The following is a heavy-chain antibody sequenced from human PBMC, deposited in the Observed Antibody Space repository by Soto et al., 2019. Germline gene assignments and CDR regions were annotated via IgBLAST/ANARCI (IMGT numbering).Heavy chain of an antibody. CDR3: ARVSAVAGTDQNYYYYYYMDV. V-gene: IGHV3-33*01. CDR1: GFTFSSYG. J-gene: IGHJ6*03. D-gene: IGHD6-19*01. CDR2: IWYDGSNK. Sequence: QVQLVESGGGVVQPGRSLRLSCAASGFTFSSYGMHWVRQAPGKGLEWVAVIWYDGSNKYYADSVKGRFTISRDNSKNTLYLQMNSLRAEDTAVYYCARVSAVAGTDQNYYYYYYMDVWGKGTTVTVSS.